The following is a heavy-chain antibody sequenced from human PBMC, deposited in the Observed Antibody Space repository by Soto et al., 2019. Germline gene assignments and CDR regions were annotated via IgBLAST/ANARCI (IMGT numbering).Heavy chain of an antibody. J-gene: IGHJ5*02. CDR1: GGSVSSGDYY. D-gene: IGHD1-26*01. Sequence: QVQLQESGPGLVKPSQTLSLTCTVSGGSVSSGDYYWSWIRQLPGMGLEWIGYISYTGSGHNNPSLTSRVTISLDTSKNELSLKLSSVTAADTALYYCARAKLVRAYWEWFDPWGQGTLVTVSS. CDR2: ISYTGSG. CDR3: ARAKLVRAYWEWFDP. V-gene: IGHV4-31*03.